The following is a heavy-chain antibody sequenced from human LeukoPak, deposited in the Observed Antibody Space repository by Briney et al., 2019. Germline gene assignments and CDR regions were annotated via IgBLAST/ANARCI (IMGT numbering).Heavy chain of an antibody. Sequence: SETLSLTCAVYGGSFSGYYWSWIRQPPGKGLXXXGEINHSGSTNYNPSLKSRVTISVDTSKNQFSLKLSSVTAADTAVYYCARVRAGLRGNFQHWGQGTLVTVSS. CDR1: GGSFSGYY. CDR3: ARVRAGLRGNFQH. V-gene: IGHV4-34*01. CDR2: INHSGST. D-gene: IGHD4-17*01. J-gene: IGHJ1*01.